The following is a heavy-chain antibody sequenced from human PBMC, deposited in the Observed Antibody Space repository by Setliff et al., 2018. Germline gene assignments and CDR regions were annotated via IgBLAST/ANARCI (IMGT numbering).Heavy chain of an antibody. V-gene: IGHV1-69*10. Sequence: SVKVSCKTSGGTFSSNAISWVRQAPGQGLEWVGGIVPLLGVSNSAKQFLGRVTITADESTNTVYMELGGLKSDDTAVYYCAKSATAFFHFNFWGQGTLVTVSS. J-gene: IGHJ4*02. CDR2: IVPLLGVS. D-gene: IGHD2-21*02. CDR3: AKSATAFFHFNF. CDR1: GGTFSSNA.